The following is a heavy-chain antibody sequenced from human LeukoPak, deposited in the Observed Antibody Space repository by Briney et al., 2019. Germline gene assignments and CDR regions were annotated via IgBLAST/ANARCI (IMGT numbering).Heavy chain of an antibody. CDR2: SGST. D-gene: IGHD6-13*01. CDR1: GYSISSGYY. CDR3: ARQVWQQLVPVPLDAFDI. Sequence: SETLSLTCTVSGYSISSGYYWGWIRQPPGKGLEWIGSGSTYYNPSLKSRVTISVDTSKNQFSLKLSSVTAADTAVYYCARQVWQQLVPVPLDAFDIWGQGTMVTVSS. J-gene: IGHJ3*02. V-gene: IGHV4-38-2*02.